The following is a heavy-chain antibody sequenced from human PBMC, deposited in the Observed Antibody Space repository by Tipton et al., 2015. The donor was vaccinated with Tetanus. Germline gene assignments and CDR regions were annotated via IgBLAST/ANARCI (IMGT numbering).Heavy chain of an antibody. Sequence: TLSLTCTVSGGSISSYYWSWIRQPPGKGLEWIGYIYYSGSTNYNPSLKSRVTISVDTSKNQFSLKLSSVTAADTAVYYCARVSIGYSFPMDVWGQGPTVPVSS. CDR2: IYYSGST. J-gene: IGHJ6*02. V-gene: IGHV4-59*01. CDR1: GGSISSYY. D-gene: IGHD5-18*01. CDR3: ARVSIGYSFPMDV.